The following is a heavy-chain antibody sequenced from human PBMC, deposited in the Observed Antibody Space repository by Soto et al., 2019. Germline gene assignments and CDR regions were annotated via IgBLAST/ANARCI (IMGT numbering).Heavy chain of an antibody. J-gene: IGHJ4*02. CDR1: GFTFRIYA. CDR2: ISYDGSNK. D-gene: IGHD6-19*01. V-gene: IGHV3-30-3*01. Sequence: QVQLVESGGGVVQPGRSLRLSCAASGFTFRIYAIHWVRHAPGKGLEWVAVISYDGSNKYYADSVKGRFTISRDNSKNTLYLQMNSLRAEDTAVYYCATLAVAGEGSDYWGQGTLVTVSS. CDR3: ATLAVAGEGSDY.